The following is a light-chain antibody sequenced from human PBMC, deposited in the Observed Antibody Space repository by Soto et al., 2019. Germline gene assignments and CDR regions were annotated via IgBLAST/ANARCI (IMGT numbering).Light chain of an antibody. Sequence: DIVLTQSPATLSVSPGESATLSCRASQSVSRALAWYQHVPGQAPRLLIYDSSTRATGVPARFSGSGSGTRFTLTISSLQSEDFAVYYCQQRSNWPPSLTFGGGTTVEIK. CDR2: DSS. V-gene: IGKV3-15*01. J-gene: IGKJ4*01. CDR1: QSVSRA. CDR3: QQRSNWPPSLT.